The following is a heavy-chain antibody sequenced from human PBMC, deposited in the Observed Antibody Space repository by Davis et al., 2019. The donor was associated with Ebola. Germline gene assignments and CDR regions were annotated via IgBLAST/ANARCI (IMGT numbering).Heavy chain of an antibody. V-gene: IGHV3-30-3*02. CDR2: ISYDGSNK. D-gene: IGHD3-10*01. J-gene: IGHJ4*02. CDR1: GFTFSSYA. CDR3: AKSEYYGSGGYFFDS. Sequence: PGGSLRLSCAASGFTFSSYAMHWVRQAPGKGLEWVAVISYDGSNKYYADSVKGRFSISRDNSKNRLYLQMNSLRAADTAVYYCAKSEYYGSGGYFFDSWGQGTLVTVSS.